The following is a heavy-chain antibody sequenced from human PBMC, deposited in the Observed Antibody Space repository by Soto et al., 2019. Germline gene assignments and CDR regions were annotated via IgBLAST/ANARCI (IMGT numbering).Heavy chain of an antibody. J-gene: IGHJ6*02. CDR2: IGGSSGHI. Sequence: GGSLRLSCAASGFTFGSYSMVWVRQAPEKGLEWVSSIGGSSGHIYYADSLKGRFTISRDNAKNSLYLQMNSLRAEDTAVYYCARHLSGMDVWGQGTTVTVSS. V-gene: IGHV3-21*01. CDR1: GFTFGSYS. CDR3: ARHLSGMDV.